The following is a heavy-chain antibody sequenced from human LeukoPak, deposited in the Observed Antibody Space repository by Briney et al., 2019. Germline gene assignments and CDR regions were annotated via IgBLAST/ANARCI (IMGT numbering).Heavy chain of an antibody. J-gene: IGHJ6*02. D-gene: IGHD5-12*01. CDR2: TNTNTGNP. CDR3: ARDLRKHSGYDYVGYYYGMDV. CDR1: GYTFTSYA. V-gene: IGHV7-4-1*02. Sequence: ASVNVSCKASGYTFTSYAMNWVRQAPGQGLEWMGWTNTNTGNPTYAQGFTGRFVFSLDTSVSTAYLQISSLKAEDTAVYYCARDLRKHSGYDYVGYYYGMDVWGQGTTVTVSS.